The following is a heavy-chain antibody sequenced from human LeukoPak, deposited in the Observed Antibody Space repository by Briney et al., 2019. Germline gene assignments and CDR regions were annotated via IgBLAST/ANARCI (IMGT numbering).Heavy chain of an antibody. Sequence: LVKVSCKASGGTFSSYAISWVRQAPGRGLEWMGGIIPIFGTANYAQKFLGRVTITADEPTSTAYMELSSLRSEDTAVYYCARSITIFSTGYYYMDVWGKGTTVTISS. CDR2: IIPIFGTA. D-gene: IGHD3-9*01. CDR1: GGTFSSYA. CDR3: ARSITIFSTGYYYMDV. J-gene: IGHJ6*03. V-gene: IGHV1-69*13.